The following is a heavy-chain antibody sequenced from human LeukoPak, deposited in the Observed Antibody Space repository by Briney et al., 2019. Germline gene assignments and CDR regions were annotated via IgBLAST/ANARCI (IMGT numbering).Heavy chain of an antibody. CDR3: ARPLHDYSKYCFDP. Sequence: GESLKISCKGSGYSFSNCWIGWVRQRPEKGLDWMGIIYPGNSDTRYSPSFQGQVTISADKSISTAYLQWSSLKASDTAMYYCARPLHDYSKYCFDPWGQGTLVTVSS. CDR1: GYSFSNCW. V-gene: IGHV5-51*01. J-gene: IGHJ5*02. D-gene: IGHD4-11*01. CDR2: IYPGNSDT.